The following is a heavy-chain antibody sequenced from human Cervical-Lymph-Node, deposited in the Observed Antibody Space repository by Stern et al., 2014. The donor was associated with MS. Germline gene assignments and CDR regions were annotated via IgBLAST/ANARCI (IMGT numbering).Heavy chain of an antibody. J-gene: IGHJ5*02. V-gene: IGHV3-30*18. Sequence: DQLVESGGGVVQPGRSLRLSCAASGFTFSLYDMHWVRQAPGKGLEWVAAISYDGYNKFYTDSVKGRFTISRDNSKSTLYLQLNSLRPEDTAIYYCAKDPLIYDSSVYLDAWGQGTLVTVSS. CDR2: ISYDGYNK. CDR1: GFTFSLYD. CDR3: AKDPLIYDSSVYLDA. D-gene: IGHD3-22*01.